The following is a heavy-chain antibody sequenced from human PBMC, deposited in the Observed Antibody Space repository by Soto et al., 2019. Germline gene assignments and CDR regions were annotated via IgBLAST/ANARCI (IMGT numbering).Heavy chain of an antibody. CDR3: ARGGWKLFDY. D-gene: IGHD6-19*01. Sequence: QVQLQESGPGLVKPSETLSLTCTVSGGSISSYYWSWIRQPPGKGLEWIGYFYYSGSTNYNPSLKSRVTISVDTSKNQFSLKLISVTAADTAVYYCARGGWKLFDYWCQVTLVTVAS. CDR1: GGSISSYY. V-gene: IGHV4-59*01. J-gene: IGHJ4*02. CDR2: FYYSGST.